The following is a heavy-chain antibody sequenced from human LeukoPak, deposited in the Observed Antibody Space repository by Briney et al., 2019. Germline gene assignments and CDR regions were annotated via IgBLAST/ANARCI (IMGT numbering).Heavy chain of an antibody. D-gene: IGHD6-19*01. CDR2: MNPNSGNT. CDR3: ARVGFDSGWHGYYYYYGMDV. J-gene: IGHJ6*02. Sequence: ASVKVSCKASGYTFTSYDINWVRQASGQGLEWMGWMNPNSGNTGYAQKFQGRVTMTRNTSISTAYMELSSLRSEDTAVYYCARVGFDSGWHGYYYYYGMDVWGQGTTVTVSS. V-gene: IGHV1-8*01. CDR1: GYTFTSYD.